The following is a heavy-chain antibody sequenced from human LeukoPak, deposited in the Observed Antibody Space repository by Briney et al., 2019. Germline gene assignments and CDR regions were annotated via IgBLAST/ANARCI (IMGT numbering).Heavy chain of an antibody. CDR1: GGSFRGYY. CDR3: ARDRYCSGGSCYLGWFDP. J-gene: IGHJ5*02. D-gene: IGHD2-15*01. Sequence: SVTLSLTCAVYGGSFRGYYWSWIRQPPGKGLEWIGEINHSGSTTYNPSLKSRVTISVDASKNLFALKLSSVTAADTAVYYCARDRYCSGGSCYLGWFDPWGQGTLVTVSS. CDR2: INHSGST. V-gene: IGHV4-34*01.